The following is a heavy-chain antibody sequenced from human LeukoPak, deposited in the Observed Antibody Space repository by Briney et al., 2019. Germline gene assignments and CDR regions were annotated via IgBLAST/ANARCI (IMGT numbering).Heavy chain of an antibody. D-gene: IGHD6-13*01. CDR3: ARVGSSNWYEYRGYFDY. CDR1: GRSISSYY. V-gene: IGHV4-59*01. CDR2: IYYSGST. J-gene: IGHJ4*02. Sequence: SETLSLTCTVSGRSISSYYWSWIRQPPGKGLEWIGYIYYSGSTNYNPSLKSRVTISVDTSKNQFSLKLSSVTAADTAVYYCARVGSSNWYEYRGYFDYWGQGTLVIVSS.